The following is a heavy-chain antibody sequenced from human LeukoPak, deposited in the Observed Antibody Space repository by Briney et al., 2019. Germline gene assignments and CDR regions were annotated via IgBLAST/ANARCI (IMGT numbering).Heavy chain of an antibody. CDR3: ARQYSSGYSYYFDY. D-gene: IGHD3-22*01. CDR2: INPNSGGT. J-gene: IGHJ4*02. Sequence: GASVKVSFKASGYPFTGYYIHWVRQAPGQGLEWMGWINPNSGGTNYAQKLQGRVTMTRDTSISTAYMELSRLRSDDTAVYYCARQYSSGYSYYFDYWGQGTLVTVSS. CDR1: GYPFTGYY. V-gene: IGHV1-2*02.